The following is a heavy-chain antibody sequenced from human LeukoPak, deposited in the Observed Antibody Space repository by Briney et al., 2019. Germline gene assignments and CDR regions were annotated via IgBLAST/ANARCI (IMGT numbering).Heavy chain of an antibody. CDR2: ISGSGGST. CDR3: AKEAGSGYYAYYYYGMDV. J-gene: IGHJ6*02. Sequence: PGESLRLSCAASGFTFSSYAMSWVRQAPGKGLEWVSAISGSGGSTYYADSVKGRFTISRDNSKNTLYLQMNSLRAEDTAVYYCAKEAGSGYYAYYYYGMDVWGQGTTVTVSS. CDR1: GFTFSSYA. V-gene: IGHV3-23*01. D-gene: IGHD3-3*01.